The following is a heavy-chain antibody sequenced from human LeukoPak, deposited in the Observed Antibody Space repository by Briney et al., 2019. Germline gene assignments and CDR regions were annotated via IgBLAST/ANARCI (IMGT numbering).Heavy chain of an antibody. Sequence: SVKVSCKASGGTFSSYAISWVRQAPGQGLEWMGGIIPIFGTANYAQKFQGRVTITADESTSTAYMELSSLRSEDTAAYYCASGSGWSGGYYFDYWGQGTLVTVSS. CDR1: GGTFSSYA. D-gene: IGHD6-19*01. V-gene: IGHV1-69*13. CDR2: IIPIFGTA. CDR3: ASGSGWSGGYYFDY. J-gene: IGHJ4*02.